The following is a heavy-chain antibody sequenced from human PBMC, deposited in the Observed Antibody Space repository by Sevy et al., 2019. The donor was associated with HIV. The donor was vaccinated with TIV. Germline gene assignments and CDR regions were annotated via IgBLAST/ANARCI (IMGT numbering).Heavy chain of an antibody. CDR1: GFTFSKYS. CDR3: AREGCTKPHDY. Sequence: GGSLRLSCAASGFTFSKYSMSWVRQAPGKGLEWVSTFSFGCGRINYADSVKGRFTISRDDSKNTRYLQMNSLRAEDTAVYYCAREGCTKPHDYWGQGTLVTVSS. CDR2: FSFGCGRI. J-gene: IGHJ4*02. V-gene: IGHV3-23*01. D-gene: IGHD2-8*01.